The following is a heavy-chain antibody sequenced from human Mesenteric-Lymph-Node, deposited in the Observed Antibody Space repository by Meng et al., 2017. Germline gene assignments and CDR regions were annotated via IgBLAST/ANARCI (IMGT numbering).Heavy chain of an antibody. CDR2: TYPSNCHN. CDR3: GRYCDEVWDFDH. Sequence: QQPLLPRVATAPPPRSPLYVSCEGGAYSVTGYWIRQSPSAAGEGLGRIGWTYPSNCHNEFAVKIRSTITINTDKSKSSLYLELITLKYEATAVYYCGRYCDEVWDFDHWGQGTLVTVSS. V-gene: IGHV1-8*01. CDR1: AYSVTGYW. D-gene: IGHD2-8*02. J-gene: IGHJ1*01.